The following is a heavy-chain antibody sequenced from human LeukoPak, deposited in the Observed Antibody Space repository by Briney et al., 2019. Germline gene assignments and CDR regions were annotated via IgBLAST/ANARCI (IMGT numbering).Heavy chain of an antibody. Sequence: PSETLSLTCGVSGGSISSSSYYWGWIRQPPGKGLEWIGSIYYSGFTYYNPSLKSRVTISVDTSKNQFSLKLSSVTAADTAVYYCARVLITMIVVVIPHGAFDIWGQGTLVTVSS. CDR2: IYYSGFT. CDR1: GGSISSSSYY. D-gene: IGHD3-22*01. V-gene: IGHV4-39*01. J-gene: IGHJ3*02. CDR3: ARVLITMIVVVIPHGAFDI.